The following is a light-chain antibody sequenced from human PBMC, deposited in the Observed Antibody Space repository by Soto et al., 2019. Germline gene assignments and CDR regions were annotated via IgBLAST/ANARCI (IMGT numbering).Light chain of an antibody. Sequence: DIQLTQSPSFLSASVGDRVTITCRASQRISTYLAWYQQKPGKAPNLLIYGASTLQSGVPSRFSGSGSGIEFTLTISSLQPEDFATYYCQQLNNYPPAFGQGTKLEIK. J-gene: IGKJ2*01. CDR1: QRISTY. CDR3: QQLNNYPPA. V-gene: IGKV1-9*01. CDR2: GAS.